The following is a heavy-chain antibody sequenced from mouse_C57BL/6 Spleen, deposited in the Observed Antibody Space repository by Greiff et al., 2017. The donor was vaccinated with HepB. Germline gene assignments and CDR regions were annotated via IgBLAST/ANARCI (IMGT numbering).Heavy chain of an antibody. CDR1: GYSITSGYY. CDR2: ISYDGSN. D-gene: IGHD1-1*01. CDR3: ARDGGITTVDYAMDY. J-gene: IGHJ4*01. Sequence: VQLQQSGPGLVKPSQSLSLTCSVTGYSITSGYYWNWIRQFPGNKLEWMGYISYDGSNNYNPSLKNRISITRDTSKNQFFLKLNSVTTEDTATYYCARDGGITTVDYAMDYWGQGTSVTVSS. V-gene: IGHV3-6*01.